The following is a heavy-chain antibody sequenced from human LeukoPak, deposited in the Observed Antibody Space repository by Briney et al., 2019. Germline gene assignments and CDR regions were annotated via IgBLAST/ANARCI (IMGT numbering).Heavy chain of an antibody. CDR1: GVSISSYY. CDR3: ARGQYHLLYWYFDL. V-gene: IGHV4-59*12. CDR2: IYYSGST. J-gene: IGHJ2*01. D-gene: IGHD2-2*01. Sequence: PSETLSLTCTVSGVSISSYYWSWIRQPPGKGLEWIGYIYYSGSTNYNPSLKSRVTMSVDTSKNQFSLKLSSVTAADTAVYYCARGQYHLLYWYFDLWGRGTLVTVSS.